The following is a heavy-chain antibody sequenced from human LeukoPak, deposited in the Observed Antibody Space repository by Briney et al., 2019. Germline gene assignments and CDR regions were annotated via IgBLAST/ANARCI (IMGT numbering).Heavy chain of an antibody. D-gene: IGHD3-3*01. CDR3: ARPTNYGFWSGASPGTFDI. J-gene: IGHJ3*02. CDR1: GFTFSSYS. Sequence: PGGSLRLSCAASGFTFSSYSMNWVRQAPGKGLEWVSSISSSSSYIYYADSVKGRFTISRDNAKNSLYLQMNSLRAEDTAVYHCARPTNYGFWSGASPGTFDIWGQGTMVTVSS. CDR2: ISSSSSYI. V-gene: IGHV3-21*01.